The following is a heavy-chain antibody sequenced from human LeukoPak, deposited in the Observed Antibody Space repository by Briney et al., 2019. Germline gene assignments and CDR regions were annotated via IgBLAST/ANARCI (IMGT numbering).Heavy chain of an antibody. CDR2: ISWNSGSI. V-gene: IGHV3-9*01. J-gene: IGHJ4*02. D-gene: IGHD6-13*01. CDR3: AKDILAAAGTCFDY. CDR1: GFTFDDYA. Sequence: GRSLRLSCAASGFTFDDYAMHWVRQAPGKGLEWVSGISWNSGSIGYADSVKGRFTISRDNAKNSLYLQMNSLRAEDTALYYCAKDILAAAGTCFDYWGQGTLVTVSS.